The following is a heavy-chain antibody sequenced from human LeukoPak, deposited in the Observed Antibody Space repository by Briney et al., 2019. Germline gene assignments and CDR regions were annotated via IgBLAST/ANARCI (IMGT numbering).Heavy chain of an antibody. J-gene: IGHJ6*03. Sequence: ASVKVSCKASGYTFTSYDINWVRQATGQGLEWMGWMNPNSGNTGYAQKFQGRVTMTRNTSISTAYMELSSLRSEDTAVHYRARVMFMGDYYYYYYMDVWGKGTTVTVSS. CDR2: MNPNSGNT. CDR1: GYTFTSYD. V-gene: IGHV1-8*01. D-gene: IGHD2-21*02. CDR3: ARVMFMGDYYYYYYMDV.